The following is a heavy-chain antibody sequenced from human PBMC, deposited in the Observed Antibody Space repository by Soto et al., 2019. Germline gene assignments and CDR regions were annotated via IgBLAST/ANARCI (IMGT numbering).Heavy chain of an antibody. J-gene: IGHJ6*02. CDR3: AKGTGRSSYYYGMDV. CDR2: ISYDGSNK. D-gene: IGHD2-2*01. V-gene: IGHV3-30*18. CDR1: GFTFSSYG. Sequence: QVQLVESGGGVVQPGRSLRLSCAASGFTFSSYGMRWVRQAPGKGLEWVAVISYDGSNKYYADSVKGRFTISRDNSKNTLYLQMNSLRAEDTAVYYCAKGTGRSSYYYGMDVWGQGTTVTVSS.